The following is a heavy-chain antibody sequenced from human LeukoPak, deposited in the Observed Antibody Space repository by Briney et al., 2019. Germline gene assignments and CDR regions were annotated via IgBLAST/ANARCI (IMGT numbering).Heavy chain of an antibody. CDR1: GFTFDDYA. J-gene: IGHJ6*02. CDR3: AKGGGSGNMCYFLVCGRDV. CDR2: ISWSSGSI. D-gene: IGHD2-15*01. V-gene: IGHV3-9*01. Sequence: GGSLRLSCAASGFTFDDYAMHWVRQPPGKGLEWVSSISWSSGSIGYADSVKGRFTISRDNAKNSLYLQMNSLRAEDTALYYCAKGGGSGNMCYFLVCGRDVWGQGPRVTFS.